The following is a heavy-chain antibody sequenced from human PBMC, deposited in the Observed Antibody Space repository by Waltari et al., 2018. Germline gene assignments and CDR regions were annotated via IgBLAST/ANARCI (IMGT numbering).Heavy chain of an antibody. J-gene: IGHJ5*02. V-gene: IGHV4-34*01. CDR2: INHSGST. CDR3: ARGLPKDIVVVVAATPSRPNWFDP. Sequence: QVQLQQWGAGLLKPSETLSLTCAVYGWSFSGSYLSCLRHPPGKGLEWIWEINHSGSTNYNPSLKSRVTISVDTSKNQFSLKLSSVTAADTAVYYCARGLPKDIVVVVAATPSRPNWFDPWGQGTLVTVSS. D-gene: IGHD2-15*01. CDR1: GWSFSGSY.